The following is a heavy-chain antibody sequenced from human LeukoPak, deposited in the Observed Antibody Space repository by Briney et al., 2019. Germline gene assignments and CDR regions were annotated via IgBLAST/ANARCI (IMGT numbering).Heavy chain of an antibody. CDR2: IYYSGST. CDR3: ARGEDGDYYFQH. V-gene: IGHV4-39*01. D-gene: IGHD4-17*01. Sequence: SETLSLTCTVSGGSISSSSYYWGWIRQPPGKGLEWIGSIYYSGSTYYNPSLKSRVTISVDTSKNQFSLKLSSVTAADTAVYYCARGEDGDYYFQHWGQGTLVTVSS. J-gene: IGHJ1*01. CDR1: GGSISSSSYY.